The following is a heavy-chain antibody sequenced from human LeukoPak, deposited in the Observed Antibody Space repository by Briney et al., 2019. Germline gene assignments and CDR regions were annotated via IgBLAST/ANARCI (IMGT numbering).Heavy chain of an antibody. V-gene: IGHV3-53*01. D-gene: IGHD3-10*01. CDR1: GFTFSDAW. Sequence: GGSLRLSCAGSGFTFSDAWMNWVRQAPGKGLEWVAVIYSGGRTYYADAVKGRFTMSRDNSKNTVYLQMNSLTAEDTAVYYCARDFETGGYYYYGMDVWGQGTTVTVSS. J-gene: IGHJ6*02. CDR2: IYSGGRT. CDR3: ARDFETGGYYYYGMDV.